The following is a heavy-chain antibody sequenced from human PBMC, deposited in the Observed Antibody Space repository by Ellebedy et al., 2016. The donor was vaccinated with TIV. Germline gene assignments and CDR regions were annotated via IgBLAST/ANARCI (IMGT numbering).Heavy chain of an antibody. CDR2: IGSDGIGT. CDR1: GFTFSSHW. V-gene: IGHV3-74*01. J-gene: IGHJ3*02. CDR3: ARVYCSGATCPAAFDI. D-gene: IGHD2-15*01. Sequence: GESLKISCAAAGFTFSSHWMHWVRQAPGEGLVWVSRIGSDGIGTSYADSVKGRFTISRDNAKNTLFLQMNSLRAEDTALYYCARVYCSGATCPAAFDIWGQGTMVTVSS.